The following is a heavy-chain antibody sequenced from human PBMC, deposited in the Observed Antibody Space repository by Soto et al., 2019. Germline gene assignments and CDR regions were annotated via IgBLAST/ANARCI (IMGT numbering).Heavy chain of an antibody. V-gene: IGHV4-59*01. D-gene: IGHD2-15*01. CDR3: ARAGYRVVTSYDAFDI. J-gene: IGHJ3*02. CDR2: IYYSGST. CDR1: YGSIGGFC. Sequence: SETLSVTSTVSYGSIGGFCWSWIRQPPGKGLEWIGYIYYSGSTNYNPSLKSRVTISVDTSKNQFSLKLSSVTAADTAVYYCARAGYRVVTSYDAFDIWGQGTMVTVSS.